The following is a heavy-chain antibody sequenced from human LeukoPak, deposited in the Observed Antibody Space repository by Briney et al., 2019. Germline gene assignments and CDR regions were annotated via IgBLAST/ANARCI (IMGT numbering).Heavy chain of an antibody. V-gene: IGHV3-7*01. CDR1: GFTFSSYW. D-gene: IGHD6-13*01. Sequence: GGSLRLSCAASGFTFSSYWMSWVRQAPGEGLEWVAKINQDGTEKAYVDSVRGRFTISRDNSKNTLYLEMNSLRPEDTAVYHCAKDSKVAAAGYFFDSWGQGTLVTVSS. CDR3: AKDSKVAAAGYFFDS. J-gene: IGHJ4*02. CDR2: INQDGTEK.